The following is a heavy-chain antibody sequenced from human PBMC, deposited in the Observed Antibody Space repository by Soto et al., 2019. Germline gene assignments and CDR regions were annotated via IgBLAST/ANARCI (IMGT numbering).Heavy chain of an antibody. CDR3: ARGSSSSSFWFDY. Sequence: QVQLQESGPGLVKPSETLSLTCTVSGGSISSYYWSWIRQPPGKGLEWIGYIYYSGSTNYNPSLKSRGTISVDTSKNQFSLKLSSVTAADTAVYYCARGSSSSSFWFDYWGQGTLVTVSS. CDR1: GGSISSYY. D-gene: IGHD6-6*01. V-gene: IGHV4-59*01. J-gene: IGHJ4*02. CDR2: IYYSGST.